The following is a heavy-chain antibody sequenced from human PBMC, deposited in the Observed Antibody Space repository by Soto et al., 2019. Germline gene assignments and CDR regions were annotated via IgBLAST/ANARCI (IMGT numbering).Heavy chain of an antibody. Sequence: PSETLSLTCAVYGGSFSGYYWSWIRQPPGKGLEWIGEINHSGSTNYNPSLKSRVTISVDTSKNQFSLKLSSVTAADTAVYYCARVPGFDYWGQGTLVTVSS. CDR2: INHSGST. J-gene: IGHJ4*02. CDR1: GGSFSGYY. V-gene: IGHV4-34*01. CDR3: ARVPGFDY.